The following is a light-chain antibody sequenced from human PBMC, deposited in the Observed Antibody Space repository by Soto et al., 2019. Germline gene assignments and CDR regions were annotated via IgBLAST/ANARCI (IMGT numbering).Light chain of an antibody. CDR2: DAS. CDR1: QDISYH. J-gene: IGKJ2*01. V-gene: IGKV1-33*01. Sequence: DFQVTQSPSSLSASVGGRVTITCQASQDISYHLNWYQQKPGKAPKLLIYDASNLETGVPSRFSGSRSGTDFTSTISSLQPEDVATYYCQQYDNLLFAFGQGTKLEI. CDR3: QQYDNLLFA.